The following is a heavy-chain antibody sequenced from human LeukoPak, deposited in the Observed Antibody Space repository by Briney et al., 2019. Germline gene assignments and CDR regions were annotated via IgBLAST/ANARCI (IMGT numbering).Heavy chain of an antibody. D-gene: IGHD3-10*01. V-gene: IGHV3-21*01. CDR3: ARDVPAYYYGPDAFDI. J-gene: IGHJ3*02. CDR1: GFTFSSYA. Sequence: GGSLRLSCAASGFTFSSYAMSWVRQAPGKGLEWVSSISSSSSYIYYADSVKGRFTISRDNAKNSLYLQMNSLRAEDTAVYCCARDVPAYYYGPDAFDIWGQGTMVTVSS. CDR2: ISSSSSYI.